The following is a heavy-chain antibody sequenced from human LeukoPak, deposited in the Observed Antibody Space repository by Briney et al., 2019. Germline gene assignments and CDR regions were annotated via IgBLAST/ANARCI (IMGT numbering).Heavy chain of an antibody. CDR3: AKVATPRSKGIAVALNP. D-gene: IGHD6-19*01. CDR2: IRYDGSNK. CDR1: GFTFSSYG. J-gene: IGHJ5*02. Sequence: PGGSLRLSCAASGFTFSSYGIHWVRQAPGKGLEWVAFIRYDGSNKYYADSVKGRFTISRDNSKNTLYLQMNSLRAEDTAVYYCAKVATPRSKGIAVALNPWGQGTLVTVSS. V-gene: IGHV3-30*02.